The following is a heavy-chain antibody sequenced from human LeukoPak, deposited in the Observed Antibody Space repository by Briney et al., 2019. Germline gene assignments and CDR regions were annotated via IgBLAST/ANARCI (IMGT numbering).Heavy chain of an antibody. CDR1: GFSFRSHG. CDR2: ISPRGDIT. J-gene: IGHJ1*01. CDR3: AKDDDWGRFNH. Sequence: GGSLRLSCAASGFSFRSHGMNWVRQAPVKGLEWVSGISPRGDITYYKDSVRGRFTISRDNFKNTVSLQLNSLRAEDTAMYYCAKDDDWGRFNHWGQGTLVTVSS. V-gene: IGHV3-23*01. D-gene: IGHD3-16*01.